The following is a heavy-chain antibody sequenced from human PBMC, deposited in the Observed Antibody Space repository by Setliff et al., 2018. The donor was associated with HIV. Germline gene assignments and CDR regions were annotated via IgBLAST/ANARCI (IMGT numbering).Heavy chain of an antibody. D-gene: IGHD1-1*01. Sequence: GASVKVSCKASGYSFTKYEINWVRQAPGQGLEWMGGIIPVFLTANYAQKFQGRITITADELTSTVYMDLNSLKSEDSAVYYCSNPHDGGAFDVWGQGTAVTVSS. CDR2: IIPVFLTA. J-gene: IGHJ3*01. CDR3: SNPHDGGAFDV. CDR1: GYSFTKYE. V-gene: IGHV1-69*13.